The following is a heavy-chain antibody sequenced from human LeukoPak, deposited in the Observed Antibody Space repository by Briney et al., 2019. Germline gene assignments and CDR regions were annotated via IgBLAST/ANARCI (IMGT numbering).Heavy chain of an antibody. V-gene: IGHV3-7*01. J-gene: IGHJ5*02. CDR2: IKQDGSEK. Sequence: PGGSLRLSCAASGFTFSSYWMSWVRQAPGKGLEWVANIKQDGSEKYYVDSVKGRFTISRDNAKNSLYRQMNSLRAEDTAVYYCARGGLYDFWSGSTNNWFDPWGQGTLVTVSS. CDR3: ARGGLYDFWSGSTNNWFDP. CDR1: GFTFSSYW. D-gene: IGHD3-3*01.